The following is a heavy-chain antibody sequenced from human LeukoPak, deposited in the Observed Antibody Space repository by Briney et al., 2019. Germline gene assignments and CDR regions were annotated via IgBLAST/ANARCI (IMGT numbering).Heavy chain of an antibody. CDR2: ISGSGGST. D-gene: IGHD1-26*01. CDR1: RFTFSSYA. CDR3: ARVNRGGSYRHDAFDI. V-gene: IGHV3-23*01. Sequence: GGSLRLSCAASRFTFSSYAMSWVRQAPGKGLEWVSAISGSGGSTYYADSVKGRFTISRDNSKNTLYLLMNSLRAEDTAVYYCARVNRGGSYRHDAFDIWGQGTMVTVSS. J-gene: IGHJ3*02.